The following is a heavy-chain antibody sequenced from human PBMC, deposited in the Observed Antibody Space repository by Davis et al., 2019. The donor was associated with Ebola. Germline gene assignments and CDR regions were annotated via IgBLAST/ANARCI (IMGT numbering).Heavy chain of an antibody. CDR2: MNPNSGNT. CDR1: GYTFTSYD. Sequence: ASVKVSCKASGYTFTSYDINWVRQATGQGLEWMGWMNPNSGNTGYAQRFQGRVTMTRNTSVSTAYMELSSLRSEDTAVYYCARGPSNCGGDCYSNYWGQGTLVIVSS. J-gene: IGHJ4*02. CDR3: ARGPSNCGGDCYSNY. V-gene: IGHV1-8*01. D-gene: IGHD2-21*01.